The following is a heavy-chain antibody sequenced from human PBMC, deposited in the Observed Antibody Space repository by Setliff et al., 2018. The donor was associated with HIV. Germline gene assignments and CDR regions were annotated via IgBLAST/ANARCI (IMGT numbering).Heavy chain of an antibody. CDR3: STRREWLVSQSAFDI. J-gene: IGHJ3*02. Sequence: ASVKVSCKASGYTFTSDYIHWVRQAPGQGLEWMGIINPAGNPTIYAQKFQGRVTMTEDTSTDTAYMELSSLRSDDTAVYYCSTRREWLVSQSAFDIWGQGTMVTVSS. V-gene: IGHV1-46*01. CDR2: INPAGNPT. CDR1: GYTFTSDY. D-gene: IGHD6-19*01.